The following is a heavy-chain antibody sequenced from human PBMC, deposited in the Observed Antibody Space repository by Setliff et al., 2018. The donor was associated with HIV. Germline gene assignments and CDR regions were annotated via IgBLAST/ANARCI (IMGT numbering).Heavy chain of an antibody. CDR2: INPNSGGT. Sequence: ASVKVSCKASGYTFTGYYMHWVRQAPGQGLEWMGRINPNSGGTNYAQKFQGRVTMTRDTFISTAYMELSRLRSDDTAVYYCARDGRYSFGYNWFDPWGQGTLVTVSS. V-gene: IGHV1-2*06. CDR1: GYTFTGYY. D-gene: IGHD5-18*01. CDR3: ARDGRYSFGYNWFDP. J-gene: IGHJ5*02.